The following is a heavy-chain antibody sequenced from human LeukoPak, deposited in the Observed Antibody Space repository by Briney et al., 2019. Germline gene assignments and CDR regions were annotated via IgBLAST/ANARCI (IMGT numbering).Heavy chain of an antibody. CDR1: GGSISSGGYY. V-gene: IGHV4-30-4*01. CDR3: ARSTYYYDSSASPEFDY. Sequence: SETLSLTCTVSGGSISSGGYYWSWIRQPPGKGLEWIGYIYYSGSTYYNPSLKSRVTISVDTSKNQFSLKLSSVTAADTAVYYCARSTYYYDSSASPEFDYWGQGTLVTVSS. J-gene: IGHJ4*02. CDR2: IYYSGST. D-gene: IGHD3-22*01.